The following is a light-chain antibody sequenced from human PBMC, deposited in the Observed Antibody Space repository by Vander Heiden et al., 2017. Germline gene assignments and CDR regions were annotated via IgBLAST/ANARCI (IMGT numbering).Light chain of an antibody. V-gene: IGKV3-20*01. CDR2: GAS. Sequence: EIVLTQPPGTLSLSPGERATLSCRASQSVSTTYLAWYQQKPGQAPRLLIYGASSRATGIPDRFSGSGSETDFTLTISRLEPEDFAVYYCHQYGSSLPYTFGQGTKLEIK. J-gene: IGKJ2*01. CDR1: QSVSTTY. CDR3: HQYGSSLPYT.